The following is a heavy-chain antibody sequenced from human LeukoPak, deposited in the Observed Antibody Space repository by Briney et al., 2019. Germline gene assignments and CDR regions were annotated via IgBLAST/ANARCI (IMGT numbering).Heavy chain of an antibody. D-gene: IGHD4-23*01. CDR1: GFSFSDAW. CDR3: ARDFNYGGNFDY. V-gene: IGHV3-7*01. J-gene: IGHJ4*02. Sequence: GGSLRLSCAASGFSFSDAWMSWVRQIPGKGLEWVANIKQDGSEKYYVDSVKGRFTISRDNARNSLYLQMNSLRAEDTAVYYCARDFNYGGNFDYWGQGTLVTVSS. CDR2: IKQDGSEK.